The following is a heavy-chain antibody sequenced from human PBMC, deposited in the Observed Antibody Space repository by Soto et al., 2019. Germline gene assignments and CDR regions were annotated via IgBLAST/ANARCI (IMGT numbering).Heavy chain of an antibody. CDR1: GGSISSRGWY. J-gene: IGHJ4*02. CDR2: INYSGST. Sequence: SETLSLTCTVSGGSISSRGWYWGWIRQPPGKGLEWIGSINYSGSTYYNPSLKSRITISVDTSKNQFSLKLSSVTAADTAVYFCAKTGFWSDYRVADYWGQGTLVTVSS. D-gene: IGHD3-3*01. CDR3: AKTGFWSDYRVADY. V-gene: IGHV4-39*01.